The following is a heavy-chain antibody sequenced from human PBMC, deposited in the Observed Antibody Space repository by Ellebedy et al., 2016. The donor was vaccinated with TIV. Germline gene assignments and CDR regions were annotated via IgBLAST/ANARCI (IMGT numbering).Heavy chain of an antibody. Sequence: GESLKISCAASGFIVGPNYMPWVRQAPGKGLEWVSVIYSDGSTYYADSVKGRFTISRDNSKNTLYLQMNSLRAEDTAVYYCGRTDYGDSYYFDNWGQGTLVTVSS. V-gene: IGHV3-53*01. CDR2: IYSDGST. J-gene: IGHJ4*02. CDR1: GFIVGPNY. CDR3: GRTDYGDSYYFDN. D-gene: IGHD4-17*01.